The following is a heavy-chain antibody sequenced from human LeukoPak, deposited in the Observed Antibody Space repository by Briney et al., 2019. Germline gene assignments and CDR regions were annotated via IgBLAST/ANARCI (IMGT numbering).Heavy chain of an antibody. CDR2: INWNGGST. V-gene: IGHV3-20*04. CDR1: GFTFDDYG. D-gene: IGHD2-2*01. Sequence: GGSLRLSCAASGFTFDDYGTSWVRQAPGKGLEWVSGINWNGGSTGYADSVKGRFTISRDNAKNSLYLQMNSLRAEDTALYYCARGYCSSTSSYFDYWGQGTLVTVSS. CDR3: ARGYCSSTSSYFDY. J-gene: IGHJ4*02.